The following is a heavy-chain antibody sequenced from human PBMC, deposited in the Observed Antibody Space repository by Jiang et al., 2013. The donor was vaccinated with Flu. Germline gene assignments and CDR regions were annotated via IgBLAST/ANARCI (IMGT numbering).Heavy chain of an antibody. J-gene: IGHJ4*02. D-gene: IGHD4-23*01. CDR3: ANPATVDGKTRGY. CDR1: GFTFDSYA. Sequence: QLLESGGNLVQPGGSLRLSCAASGFTFDSYAMSWVRQAPGKGLEWVSSISAGGGNTYYADSVKGRFTISRDNSENTLYLQMNSLRAGDTAIYYCANPATVDGKTRGYWGQGTLVTVSS. V-gene: IGHV3-23*01. CDR2: ISAGGGNT.